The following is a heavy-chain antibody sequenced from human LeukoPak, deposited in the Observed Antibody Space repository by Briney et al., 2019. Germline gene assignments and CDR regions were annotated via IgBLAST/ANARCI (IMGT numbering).Heavy chain of an antibody. J-gene: IGHJ4*02. V-gene: IGHV3-23*01. D-gene: IGHD2-15*01. CDR3: AKGEVDLVVAEVDY. Sequence: GGSLRLSCAASGFTFNSYAMNWVRQAPGKGLEWVSVISGSGGITYYADSVKGRFTISRDNSRDTLYLQMNSLRAEDTAVYYCAKGEVDLVVAEVDYWGQGTLVTVSS. CDR2: ISGSGGIT. CDR1: GFTFNSYA.